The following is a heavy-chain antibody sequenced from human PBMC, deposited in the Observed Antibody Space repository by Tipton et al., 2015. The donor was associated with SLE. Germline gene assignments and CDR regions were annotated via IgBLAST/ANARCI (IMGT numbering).Heavy chain of an antibody. V-gene: IGHV4-39*07. J-gene: IGHJ3*02. CDR1: GGSISSSSDY. CDR2: IYYSGGT. Sequence: TLSLTCTVSGGSISSSSDYRGWIRQPPGKGLEWIGSIYYSGGTYYNPSLKSRVTISVDTPKNQFSLKLSSVTAADTAVYYCSRDNFSWGTAAAPDAFDIWGQGTMVTVSS. CDR3: SRDNFSWGTAAAPDAFDI. D-gene: IGHD3-16*01.